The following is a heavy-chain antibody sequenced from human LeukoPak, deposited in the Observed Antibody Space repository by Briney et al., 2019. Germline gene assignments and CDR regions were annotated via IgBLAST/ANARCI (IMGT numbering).Heavy chain of an antibody. Sequence: SETLSLTCTVSGGSISSYYWSWIRQPAGKGLEWIGRIYTSGSTNYNPSLKSRVTMSVDTSKNQFSLKLSSVTAADTAVYYCARDNYYGSGSYYLGLYYFDYWGQGTLVTVSS. CDR1: GGSISSYY. V-gene: IGHV4-4*07. D-gene: IGHD3-10*01. CDR2: IYTSGST. J-gene: IGHJ4*02. CDR3: ARDNYYGSGSYYLGLYYFDY.